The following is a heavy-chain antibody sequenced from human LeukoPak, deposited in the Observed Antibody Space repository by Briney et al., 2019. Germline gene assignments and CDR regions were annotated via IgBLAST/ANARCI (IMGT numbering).Heavy chain of an antibody. D-gene: IGHD1-26*01. Sequence: SVTVSCKASGGTFSSYAISWVRQAPGQGLEWMGGIIPIFGTANYAQKFQGRVTITTDESTSTAYMELSSLRSEDTAVYYCARSSGSNFPFNYFDYWGQGTLVTVSS. CDR1: GGTFSSYA. J-gene: IGHJ4*02. CDR3: ARSSGSNFPFNYFDY. CDR2: IIPIFGTA. V-gene: IGHV1-69*05.